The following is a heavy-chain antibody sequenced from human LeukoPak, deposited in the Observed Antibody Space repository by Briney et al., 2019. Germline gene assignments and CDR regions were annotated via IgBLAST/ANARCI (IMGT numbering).Heavy chain of an antibody. Sequence: SVKVSCKASGGTFSNFPISWVRQAPGQGLEWMGGIIPIFGTANYAQKFQGRVTITADESTSTAYMELSSLRSEDTAVYFCARCNTYSNNWDDPYYYYMDVWGKGTTVTLSS. J-gene: IGHJ6*03. D-gene: IGHD1-20*01. CDR3: ARCNTYSNNWDDPYYYYMDV. CDR1: GGTFSNFP. CDR2: IIPIFGTA. V-gene: IGHV1-69*13.